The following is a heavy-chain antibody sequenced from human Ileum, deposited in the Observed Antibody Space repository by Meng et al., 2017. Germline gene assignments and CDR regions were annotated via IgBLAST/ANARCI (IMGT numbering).Heavy chain of an antibody. D-gene: IGHD6-6*01. Sequence: SETLSLTCTVSGDSISSSSYYWGWLRQPAGKGLEWIGSIYFGRATYFSPSLRSRVSISVDPSKNQLSLTLTSVTAADTAVYYCTREIGARMGSIYWGQGKEVTVSS. CDR2: IYFGRAT. CDR1: GDSISSSSYY. V-gene: IGHV4-39*07. J-gene: IGHJ4*01. CDR3: TREIGARMGSIY.